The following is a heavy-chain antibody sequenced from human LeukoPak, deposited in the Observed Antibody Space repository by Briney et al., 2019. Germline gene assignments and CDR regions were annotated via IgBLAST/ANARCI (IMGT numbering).Heavy chain of an antibody. Sequence: ASVKVSCKASGYTFTSYGISWVRQAPGQGLEWMGWISAYNGNTNYAQKLQGRVTMTTDTSTSTAYMELKSLRSDDTAVYYCARDGRYSYGLDDAFDIWGQGTMVTVSS. J-gene: IGHJ3*02. D-gene: IGHD5-18*01. CDR2: ISAYNGNT. CDR3: ARDGRYSYGLDDAFDI. V-gene: IGHV1-18*01. CDR1: GYTFTSYG.